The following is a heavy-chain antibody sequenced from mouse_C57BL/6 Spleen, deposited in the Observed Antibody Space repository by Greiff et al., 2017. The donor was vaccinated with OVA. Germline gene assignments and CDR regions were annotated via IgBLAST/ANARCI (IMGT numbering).Heavy chain of an antibody. V-gene: IGHV1-18*01. J-gene: IGHJ2*01. Sequence: VQLKESGPELVKPGASVKIPCKASGYTFTDYNMDWVKQSHGKSLEWIGDINPNNGGTIYNQKFKGKATLTVDKSSSTAYMELRSLTSEDTAVYYCARSGYGNPYYFDYWGQGTTLTVSS. CDR3: ARSGYGNPYYFDY. D-gene: IGHD2-10*02. CDR2: INPNNGGT. CDR1: GYTFTDYN.